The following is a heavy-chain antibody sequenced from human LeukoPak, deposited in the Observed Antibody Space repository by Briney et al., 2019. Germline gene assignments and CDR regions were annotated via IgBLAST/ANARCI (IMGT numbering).Heavy chain of an antibody. D-gene: IGHD1-26*01. V-gene: IGHV1-18*01. CDR1: GYTFTSYG. J-gene: IGHJ4*02. Sequence: ASVKVSCKASGYTFTSYGISWVRPAPGQGLEWMGWISAYNGNTNYAQKLQGRVTMTTDTSTSTAYMELRSLRSDDTAVYYCARDVGGDIVGATPEDRNFDYWGQGTLVTVSS. CDR3: ARDVGGDIVGATPEDRNFDY. CDR2: ISAYNGNT.